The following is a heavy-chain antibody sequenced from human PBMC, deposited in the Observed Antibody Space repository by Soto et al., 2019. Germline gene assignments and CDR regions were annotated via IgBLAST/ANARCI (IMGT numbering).Heavy chain of an antibody. CDR1: GGSISSGGYY. Sequence: PSETLSLTCTVSGGSISSGGYYWSWIRQHPGKGLEWIGYIYYSGSTYYNPSLKSRVTISVDTSKNQFSLKLSSVTAADTAVYYCARGIAARPNHDWFDPWGQGTLVTVSS. V-gene: IGHV4-31*03. CDR3: ARGIAARPNHDWFDP. J-gene: IGHJ5*02. CDR2: IYYSGST. D-gene: IGHD6-6*01.